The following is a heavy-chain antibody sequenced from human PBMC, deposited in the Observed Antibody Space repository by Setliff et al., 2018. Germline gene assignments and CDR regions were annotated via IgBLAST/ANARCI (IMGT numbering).Heavy chain of an antibody. CDR3: TTLPYSSHWGVDI. V-gene: IGHV3-15*01. Sequence: GGSLRLSCAVSGLRFSDAWVSWVRQAPGKGLEWAGRIKSYGSGGTIDYAAPVEGRFTISRDDSKNTLYLQMNSLKTEDTAVYYCTTLPYSSHWGVDIWGQGTMVTVSS. CDR1: GLRFSDAW. D-gene: IGHD6-13*01. J-gene: IGHJ3*02. CDR2: IKSYGSGGTI.